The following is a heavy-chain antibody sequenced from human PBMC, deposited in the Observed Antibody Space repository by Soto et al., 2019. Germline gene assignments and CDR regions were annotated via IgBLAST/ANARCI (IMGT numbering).Heavy chain of an antibody. D-gene: IGHD2-2*01. V-gene: IGHV4-59*01. CDR3: ARDVLYCSSTSCQSRGWFDP. CDR2: IYYSGST. CDR1: GGSISSYY. Sequence: PSETLSLTCTVSGGSISSYYWSWIRQPPGKGLEWIGYIYYSGSTNYNPSLKSRVTISVDTSKNQFSLKLSSVTAADTAVYYCARDVLYCSSTSCQSRGWFDPWGQGTLVTVSS. J-gene: IGHJ5*02.